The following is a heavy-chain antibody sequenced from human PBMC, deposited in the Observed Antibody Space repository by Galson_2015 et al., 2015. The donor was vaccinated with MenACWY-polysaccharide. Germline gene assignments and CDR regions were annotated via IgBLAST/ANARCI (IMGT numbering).Heavy chain of an antibody. Sequence: SLRLSCAASGFTFSSYSMNWVRQDPGKGLEWVSGLSASGDKTYYADSVKGRFTISRDNSRNMLYLQMNSLRAEDTAVYHCVKSGLGNLGYSMVRGVDYWGRGTLATVSS. CDR1: GFTFSSYS. J-gene: IGHJ4*02. CDR3: VKSGLGNLGYSMVRGVDY. CDR2: LSASGDKT. V-gene: IGHV3-23*01. D-gene: IGHD3-10*01.